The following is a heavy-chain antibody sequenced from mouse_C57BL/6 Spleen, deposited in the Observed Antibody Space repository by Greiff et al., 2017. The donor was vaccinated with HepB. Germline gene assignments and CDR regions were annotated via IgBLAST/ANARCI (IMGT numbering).Heavy chain of an antibody. D-gene: IGHD1-1*01. CDR1: GYTFTSYW. Sequence: QVQLQQPGAELVMPGASVKLSCKASGYTFTSYWMHWVKQRPGQGLEWIGEIDPSDSYTNYNQKFKGKSTLTVDKSSSTAYMQLSSLTSEDSAVYYCARRGSSLDWYFDVWGTGTTVTVSS. CDR2: IDPSDSYT. V-gene: IGHV1-69*01. J-gene: IGHJ1*03. CDR3: ARRGSSLDWYFDV.